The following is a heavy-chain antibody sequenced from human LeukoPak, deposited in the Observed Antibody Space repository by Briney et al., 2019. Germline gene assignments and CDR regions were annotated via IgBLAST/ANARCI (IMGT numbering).Heavy chain of an antibody. D-gene: IGHD3-10*01. CDR3: VKVAKYYYGSETYYFFEH. CDR2: ISSSSSYI. Sequence: GGSLRLSCAASGFTFSSYSMNWVRQAPGKGLEWVSSISSSSSYIYYADSVKGRFTISRDNAKNSLDLQMNSLRVGDTGIYYCVKVAKYYYGSETYYFFEHWGQGAPVTASS. J-gene: IGHJ4*02. CDR1: GFTFSSYS. V-gene: IGHV3-21*01.